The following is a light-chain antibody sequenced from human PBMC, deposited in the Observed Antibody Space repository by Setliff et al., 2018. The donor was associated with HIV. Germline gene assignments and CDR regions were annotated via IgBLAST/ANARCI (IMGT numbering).Light chain of an antibody. CDR2: DAS. Sequence: IVLTQAPGTLCLSPGESATLSCRASQAVQSGYLAWYQQKPGQAPRLLIYDASTRATGITDRISGSGSGTDFTLTISRLESEDFAVYYCQQYGSSPFTFGGGTKVDIK. CDR3: QQYGSSPFT. CDR1: QAVQSGY. V-gene: IGKV3-20*01. J-gene: IGKJ4*01.